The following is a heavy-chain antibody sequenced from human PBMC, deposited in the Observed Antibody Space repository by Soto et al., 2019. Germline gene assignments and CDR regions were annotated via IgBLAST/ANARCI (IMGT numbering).Heavy chain of an antibody. V-gene: IGHV4-59*01. D-gene: IGHD3-10*02. Sequence: QVQLQESGPGLVKPSETLSLTCTVSGGSISSYYWSWIRQPPGKGLEWIGFSFYSGSTSYNPSLKSSVTISIDTSEYQFSLKLNSVTAADTAVYYCASMIGDPVLSFDSWGQGTLVAVSS. CDR1: GGSISSYY. CDR2: SFYSGST. CDR3: ASMIGDPVLSFDS. J-gene: IGHJ5*01.